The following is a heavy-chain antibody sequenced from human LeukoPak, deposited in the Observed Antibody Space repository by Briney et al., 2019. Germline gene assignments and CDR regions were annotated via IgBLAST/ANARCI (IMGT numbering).Heavy chain of an antibody. V-gene: IGHV3-23*01. CDR3: AKAHEGYYDYVWGSYCDY. Sequence: GGSLRLSCAASGFTFSSYAMSWVRQATGRGLEWVSAISGSGGSTYYADPVKGRFTITRDNSKNTLYLQMNSLRAEDTAVYYCAKAHEGYYDYVWGSYCDYWGQGTLVTVSS. CDR1: GFTFSSYA. J-gene: IGHJ4*02. CDR2: ISGSGGST. D-gene: IGHD3-16*01.